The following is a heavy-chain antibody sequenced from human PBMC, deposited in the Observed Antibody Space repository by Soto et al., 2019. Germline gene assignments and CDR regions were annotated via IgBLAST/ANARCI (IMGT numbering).Heavy chain of an antibody. J-gene: IGHJ6*02. CDR3: ARGRVGLVFPYYGMDV. CDR2: MNPNSGNT. V-gene: IGHV1-8*01. D-gene: IGHD1-26*01. Sequence: ASLKVSCKASGYTFTSYDINWVRQATGQGLEWMGWMNPNSGNTGYAQKFQGRVTMTRNTSISTAYMELSSLRSEDTAVYYCARGRVGLVFPYYGMDVWDQGTTVTVSS. CDR1: GYTFTSYD.